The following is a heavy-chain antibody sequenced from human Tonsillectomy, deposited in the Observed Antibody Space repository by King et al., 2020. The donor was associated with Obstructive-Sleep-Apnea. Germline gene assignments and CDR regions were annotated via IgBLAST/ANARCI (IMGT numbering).Heavy chain of an antibody. J-gene: IGHJ4*02. CDR3: ARGGSDYIWGDPIFDN. CDR1: GFTFRSYA. D-gene: IGHD3-16*01. CDR2: ISYDGSQN. Sequence: VQLVESGGGLVQPGTSLRLSCEASGFTFRSYAMHWVRRAPGKGLEWVAVISYDGSQNYYADSVKGRFILSRDNSKKTLYLQMSSLRAEDTAVYHCARGGSDYIWGDPIFDNCGQGTLVTVSS. V-gene: IGHV3-30*04.